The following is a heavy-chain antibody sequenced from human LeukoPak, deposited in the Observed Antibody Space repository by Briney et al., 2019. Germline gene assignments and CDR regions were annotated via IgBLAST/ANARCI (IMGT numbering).Heavy chain of an antibody. CDR1: GFTFSTYW. CDR2: IEQDGSEK. Sequence: GSLRLSCAASGFTFSTYWMNWVRQAPGKGLEWVANIEQDGSEKHYVDSVRGRFTISRDNAKNSLYLQMNSLRAEDTAVYYCATDQLLPYWGQGTLVTVSS. CDR3: ATDQLLPY. J-gene: IGHJ4*02. V-gene: IGHV3-7*01. D-gene: IGHD3-10*01.